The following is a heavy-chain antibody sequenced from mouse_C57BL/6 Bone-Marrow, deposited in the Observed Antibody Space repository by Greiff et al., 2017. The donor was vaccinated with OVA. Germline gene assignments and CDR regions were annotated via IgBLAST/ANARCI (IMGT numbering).Heavy chain of an antibody. J-gene: IGHJ1*03. CDR1: GYSITSGYD. V-gene: IGHV3-1*01. D-gene: IGHD3-1*01. CDR2: ISYSGST. CDR3: AREGSNIGDYWYFDV. Sequence: EVKLLESGPGMVKPSQSLSLTCTVSGYSITSGYDWHWIRPFPGNKLEWMGYISYSGSTNYNPSLKSRISITHDTSKNHFFLKLNSVTTEDTATYYCAREGSNIGDYWYFDVWGTGTTVTVSS.